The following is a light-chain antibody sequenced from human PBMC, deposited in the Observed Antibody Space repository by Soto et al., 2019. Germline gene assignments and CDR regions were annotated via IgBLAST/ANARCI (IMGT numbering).Light chain of an antibody. CDR1: SSNIGSNY. CDR2: RNN. J-gene: IGLJ1*01. CDR3: TARDDSLSSLSYG. Sequence: QSVLTQPPSASGTPGQRVTISCSGSSSNIGSNYVYWYQQLPGTAPKLLIYRNNQRPSGVPDRFSGSKSGTSASLAISGLRSEDEADYYCTARDDSLSSLSYGFATGPKVTVL. V-gene: IGLV1-47*01.